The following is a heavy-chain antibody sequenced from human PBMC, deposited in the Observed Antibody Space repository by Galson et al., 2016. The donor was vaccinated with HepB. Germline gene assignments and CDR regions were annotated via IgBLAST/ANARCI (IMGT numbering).Heavy chain of an antibody. J-gene: IGHJ4*02. V-gene: IGHV3-53*01. CDR3: AIDPSQWHDLLFGN. D-gene: IGHD6-19*01. CDR1: GFSVSGKY. Sequence: SLRLSCAASGFSVSGKYMGWARQAPGKGLEWVSTICGRCGDMDYADSVKGRFTISRDDSKNTLYLHMNSLRVEDTAIYYSAIDPSQWHDLLFGNWAQGTLVTVSA. CDR2: ICGRCGDM.